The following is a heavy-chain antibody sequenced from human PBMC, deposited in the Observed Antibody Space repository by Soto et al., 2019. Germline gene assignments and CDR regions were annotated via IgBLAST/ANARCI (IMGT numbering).Heavy chain of an antibody. V-gene: IGHV5-51*01. CDR2: IFTRDSET. D-gene: IGHD3-10*01. Sequence: DLEQSGADVKKPGESLKISCKGPGHLFNNHWIGWVRQTPGKGLEWMGLIFTRDSETKTSPSFQGHVSFSVDNSINTVYLQWTSLKTTDTGIFFCARGYFDSGHGYDLWGQGTLVTVSS. CDR3: ARGYFDSGHGYDL. J-gene: IGHJ5*02. CDR1: GHLFNNHW.